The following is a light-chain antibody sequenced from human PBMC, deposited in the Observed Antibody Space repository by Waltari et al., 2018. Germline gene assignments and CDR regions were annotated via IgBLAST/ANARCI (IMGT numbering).Light chain of an antibody. V-gene: IGKV1-16*02. CDR3: QQLKSYPLT. CDR2: DAS. CDR1: QDISKS. J-gene: IGKJ4*01. Sequence: DIQLTQSPSSLSASVGDRVTITCRASQDISKSLAWFHQKPGKAPKSLISDASTLQSGVPSKFTGSGSGTDFTFTISSLQPEDYGTYYCQQLKSYPLTFGGGTKVEIK.